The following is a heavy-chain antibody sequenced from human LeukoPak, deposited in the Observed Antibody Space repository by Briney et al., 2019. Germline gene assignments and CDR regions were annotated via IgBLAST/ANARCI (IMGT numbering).Heavy chain of an antibody. CDR3: AKRSPGRSGFDY. CDR2: ISGSGGTT. V-gene: IGHV3-23*01. Sequence: GGSLRLSCAASGFTFSTYAMSWVRQAPGKGLEWVSGISGSGGTTYYPDSVKGRFTISRDNSKNTLYLQMNSLRAEDTAVYYCAKRSPGRSGFDYWGQGTLVT. D-gene: IGHD1-26*01. CDR1: GFTFSTYA. J-gene: IGHJ4*02.